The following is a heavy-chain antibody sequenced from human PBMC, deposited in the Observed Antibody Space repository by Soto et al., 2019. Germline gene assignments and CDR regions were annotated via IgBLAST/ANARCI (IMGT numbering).Heavy chain of an antibody. V-gene: IGHV3-33*01. CDR2: IWYDGSDK. J-gene: IGHJ4*02. CDR1: GFTFRNYG. D-gene: IGHD1-1*01. CDR3: ARGGPNGSHFDY. Sequence: VQLVESGGGVVQPGKSVRLSCAASGFTFRNYGMHWVRQAPGKGLEWVAVIWYDGSDKYYVDSVKGRFTISRDNSKNTLYLRMNSLRAGDTAVYYCARGGPNGSHFDYWGQGTLVTVSS.